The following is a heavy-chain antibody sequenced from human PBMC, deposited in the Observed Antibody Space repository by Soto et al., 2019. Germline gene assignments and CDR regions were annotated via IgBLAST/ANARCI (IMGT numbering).Heavy chain of an antibody. CDR1: GFTFSGSA. CDR2: IRSKANSYAT. CDR3: TSSSYYYDSSGYYFYFDY. D-gene: IGHD3-22*01. Sequence: EVQLVESGGGLVQPGGSLKLSCAASGFTFSGSAMHWVRQASGKGLEWVGRIRSKANSYATAYAASVKVRFTISRDDSKNTAYLQMNSLKTEDTAVYYCTSSSYYYDSSGYYFYFDYWGQGTLVTVSS. J-gene: IGHJ4*02. V-gene: IGHV3-73*02.